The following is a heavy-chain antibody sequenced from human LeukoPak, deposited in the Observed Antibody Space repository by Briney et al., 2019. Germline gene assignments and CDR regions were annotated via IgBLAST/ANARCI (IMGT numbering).Heavy chain of an antibody. Sequence: ASVKVSCKASGYTFTSYYMHWVRQAPGQGLEWMGIINPSGGSTNYAQKFQGRVTMARDTSTSTVYMELSRLRSEDTAVYYCSSGGYCSSTSCYGFAFDIWGQGTMVTVSS. J-gene: IGHJ3*02. CDR3: SSGGYCSSTSCYGFAFDI. D-gene: IGHD2-2*01. V-gene: IGHV1-46*03. CDR1: GYTFTSYY. CDR2: INPSGGST.